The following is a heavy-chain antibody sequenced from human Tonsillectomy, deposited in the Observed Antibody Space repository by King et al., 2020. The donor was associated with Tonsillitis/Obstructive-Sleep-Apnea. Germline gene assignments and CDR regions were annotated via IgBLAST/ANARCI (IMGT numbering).Heavy chain of an antibody. CDR3: ARDASGSVATTPLNWFGP. CDR2: INPSGGRT. J-gene: IGHJ5*02. CDR1: GYTFTSYY. V-gene: IGHV1-46*01. Sequence: QLVQSGAEVKKPGASVKVSCKASGYTFTSYYMHWVRQAPGQGLEWMGIINPSGGRTSYAQKFQGRVTMTRDTSTSTVYMELSSLRSEDTAVYYCARDASGSVATTPLNWFGPWGQGTLVTVSS. D-gene: IGHD5-12*01.